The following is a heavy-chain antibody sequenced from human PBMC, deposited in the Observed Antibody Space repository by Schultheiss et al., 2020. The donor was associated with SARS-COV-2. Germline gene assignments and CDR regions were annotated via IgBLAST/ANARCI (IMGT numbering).Heavy chain of an antibody. CDR2: IYYSGST. CDR3: AVTLRADRSGSAEYFQH. CDR1: GGSIRSSTYY. V-gene: IGHV4-39*02. Sequence: SETLSLTCTVSGGSIRSSTYYWGWIRQPPGKGLEWIGSIYYSGSTYYNPSLKSRVSISVDTTKNHFSLKLSSVTAADTAVYYCAVTLRADRSGSAEYFQHWGQGTLVTVSS. D-gene: IGHD2-15*01. J-gene: IGHJ1*01.